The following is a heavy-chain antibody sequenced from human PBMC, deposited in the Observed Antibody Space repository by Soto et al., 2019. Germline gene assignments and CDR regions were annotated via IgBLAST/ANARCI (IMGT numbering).Heavy chain of an antibody. Sequence: EVQLVESGGGLVHPGGSLRLSCIAPGFTFSNYNMNWVRQAPGKGLEWISYISLSSGTIYYADSVKGRFTISRDNAKNSLYLQMNSXRDEDTAVYYCARFGKGMGLDVWGQGTLVTVSS. V-gene: IGHV3-48*02. CDR1: GFTFSNYN. CDR2: ISLSSGTI. CDR3: ARFGKGMGLDV. D-gene: IGHD1-20*01. J-gene: IGHJ4*02.